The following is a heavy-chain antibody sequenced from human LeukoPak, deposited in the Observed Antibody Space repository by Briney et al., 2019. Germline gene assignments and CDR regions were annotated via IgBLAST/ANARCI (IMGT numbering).Heavy chain of an antibody. D-gene: IGHD6-19*01. Sequence: PGTPSHICAVSGGSICSTHGWNWVREPPGKGLEWIGEIFHSGTTHYNPSLKSRVNISIEQSQNQLFLKVSSVTAAGPGALLCAKDQWLLRGGDHDAFDIWGQGTMVTVSS. CDR3: AKDQWLLRGGDHDAFDI. CDR2: IFHSGTT. V-gene: IGHV4-4*01. J-gene: IGHJ3*02. CDR1: GGSICSTHG.